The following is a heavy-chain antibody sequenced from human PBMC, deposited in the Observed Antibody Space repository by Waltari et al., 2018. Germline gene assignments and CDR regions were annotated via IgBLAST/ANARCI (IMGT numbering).Heavy chain of an antibody. D-gene: IGHD3-22*01. Sequence: EVQLVESGGGLVQPGGSLRLSCAALGFPLRNYWMSWVRQAPGKGLEWVANIMTDGREEYYVDSVRGRFTISRDNAKNSLYLQMNSLRPEDTAVYYCVRDQWFAFDIWGQGTMVTVSS. CDR1: GFPLRNYW. CDR2: IMTDGREE. J-gene: IGHJ3*02. CDR3: VRDQWFAFDI. V-gene: IGHV3-7*01.